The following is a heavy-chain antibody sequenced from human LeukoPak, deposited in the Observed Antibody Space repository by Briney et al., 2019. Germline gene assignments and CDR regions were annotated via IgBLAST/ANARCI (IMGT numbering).Heavy chain of an antibody. CDR3: ARADRPRVSRYYGMDV. CDR1: GGSISSSSYY. J-gene: IGHJ6*02. CDR2: IYYSGST. V-gene: IGHV4-39*07. D-gene: IGHD6-13*01. Sequence: PSETLSLTCTVSGGSISSSSYYWGWIRQPPGKGLEWIGSIYYSGSTYYNPSLKSRVTISVDTSKNQFSLKLSSVTAADTAVYYCARADRPRVSRYYGMDVWGQGTTVTVSS.